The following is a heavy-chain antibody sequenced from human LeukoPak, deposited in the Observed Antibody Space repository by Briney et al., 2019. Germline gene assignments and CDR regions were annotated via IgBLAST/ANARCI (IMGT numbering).Heavy chain of an antibody. V-gene: IGHV3-48*01. CDR1: GFTFSSYS. CDR2: ISSSSSTI. Sequence: PGGSLRLSCAASGFTFSSYSMNWVRQAPGKGLEWVSYISSSSSTIYYADSVKGRFTISRDNAKNSLYLQMNSLRAEDTAVYYCASVQDCGGDCYSVNWGQGPLVTVSS. CDR3: ASVQDCGGDCYSVN. D-gene: IGHD2-21*02. J-gene: IGHJ4*02.